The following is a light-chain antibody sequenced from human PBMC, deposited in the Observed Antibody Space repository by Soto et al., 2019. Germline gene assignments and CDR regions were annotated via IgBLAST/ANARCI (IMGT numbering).Light chain of an antibody. Sequence: EIVLTQSPATLSLSPGERATLSCRASQSVSSYLAWYQQKPGQAPRLLIYDASNRATGIPARFSGSGSGTDFTLTISSLEPEDFAVYYCQQRSNWPPGATFGPGTKVEIK. J-gene: IGKJ3*01. CDR3: QQRSNWPPGAT. V-gene: IGKV3-11*01. CDR1: QSVSSY. CDR2: DAS.